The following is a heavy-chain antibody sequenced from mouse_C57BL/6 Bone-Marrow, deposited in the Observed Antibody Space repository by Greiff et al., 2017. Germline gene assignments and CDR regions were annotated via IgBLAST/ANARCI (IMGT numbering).Heavy chain of an antibody. D-gene: IGHD2-4*01. CDR3: ARSNPICYDYGYFDY. CDR2: INPGSGGT. V-gene: IGHV1-54*01. Sequence: QVQLKQSGAELVRPGTSVKVSCKASGYAFTNYLIEWVKQRPGQGLEWIGVINPGSGGTNYNEKFKGKATLTADKSSSTAYMQLSSLTSEDSAVYFCARSNPICYDYGYFDYWGQGTTLTVSS. CDR1: GYAFTNYL. J-gene: IGHJ2*01.